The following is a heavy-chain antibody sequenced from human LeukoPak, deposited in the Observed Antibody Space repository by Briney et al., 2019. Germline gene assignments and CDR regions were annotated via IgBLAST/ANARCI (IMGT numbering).Heavy chain of an antibody. CDR3: ARGRSSGYGDYAGWFDP. CDR1: GGSISSSSYY. CDR2: IYYSGST. D-gene: IGHD4-17*01. J-gene: IGHJ5*02. V-gene: IGHV4-39*07. Sequence: SETLSLTCTVSGGSISSSSYYWGWIRQPPGKGLEWIGSIYYSGSTYYNPSLKSRVTISVDTSKNQFSLKLSSVTAADTAVYYCARGRSSGYGDYAGWFDPWGQGTLVTVSS.